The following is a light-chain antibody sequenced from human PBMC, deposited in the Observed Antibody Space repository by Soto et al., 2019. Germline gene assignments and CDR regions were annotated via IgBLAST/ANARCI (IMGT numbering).Light chain of an antibody. CDR3: QQYGYLSWT. V-gene: IGKV3-20*01. Sequence: ENVLTQSPGTLSLSPGERATLSCRASQNVDSNYLAWYQQKPGQAPRIIIFAASGRATGIPDRFSGSGSGTDFTLTISRLEPEDFAVYYCQQYGYLSWTFGQGTRWIS. J-gene: IGKJ1*01. CDR2: AAS. CDR1: QNVDSNY.